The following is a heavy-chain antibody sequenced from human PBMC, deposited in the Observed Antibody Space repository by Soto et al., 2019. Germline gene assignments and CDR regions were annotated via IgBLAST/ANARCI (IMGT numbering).Heavy chain of an antibody. CDR1: GFTFSSYG. J-gene: IGHJ6*02. V-gene: IGHV3-33*01. CDR2: IWYDGSNK. D-gene: IGHD3-10*01. Sequence: QVQLVESGGGVVQPGRSLRLSCAASGFTFSSYGMHWVRQAPGKGLEWVAVIWYDGSNKYYAESVKGRFTISRDNSKNXRXXQMNSLRADDTSVYYCAREWAWFGERPIYYYGMDVWGQGTTVTVSS. CDR3: AREWAWFGERPIYYYGMDV.